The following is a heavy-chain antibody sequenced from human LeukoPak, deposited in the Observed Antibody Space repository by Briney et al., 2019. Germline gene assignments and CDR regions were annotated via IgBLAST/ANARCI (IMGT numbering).Heavy chain of an antibody. CDR3: AREGPATMTNHYYYGMDV. V-gene: IGHV3-48*02. CDR2: ISSSSSTI. CDR1: GFTFSSYS. Sequence: GGSLRLSCAASGFTFSSYSMNWVRQAPGKGLEWVSYISSSSSTIYYADSVKGRFTISRDNAKNSLYLQMNSLRDEDTAVYYCAREGPATMTNHYYYGMDVWGQGTTVTVSS. D-gene: IGHD3-22*01. J-gene: IGHJ6*02.